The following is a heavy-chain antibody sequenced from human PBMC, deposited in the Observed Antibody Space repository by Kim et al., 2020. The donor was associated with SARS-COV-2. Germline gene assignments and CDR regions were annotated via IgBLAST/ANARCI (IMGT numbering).Heavy chain of an antibody. V-gene: IGHV4-61*01. J-gene: IGHJ6*02. CDR2: IYYSGST. D-gene: IGHD3-9*01. CDR3: ASQAGTFDWLGYYGMDV. Sequence: SETLSLTCTVSGGSVSSGSYYWSWIRQPPGKGLEWIGYIYYSGSTNYNPSLESRVTISVDTSKNQFSLKLSSVTAADTAVYYCASQAGTFDWLGYYGMDVWCQGTTVSVSS. CDR1: GGSVSSGSYY.